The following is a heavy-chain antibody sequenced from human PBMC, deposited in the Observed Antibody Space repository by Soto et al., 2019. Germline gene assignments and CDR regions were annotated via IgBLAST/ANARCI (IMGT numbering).Heavy chain of an antibody. CDR1: GGSIRGYY. V-gene: IGHV4-4*07. CDR2: MHTSGST. Sequence: QMQLQEAGPGLVKPSETLSLTCTVSGGSIRGYYWSWIRQPAGMGLEWIGRMHTSGSTNYNPSLKSRVTIPVDMSKNQISLKLTSVTAADTALYYCVRASMPKAHFDSWGQGNLVTASS. D-gene: IGHD2-2*01. J-gene: IGHJ4*02. CDR3: VRASMPKAHFDS.